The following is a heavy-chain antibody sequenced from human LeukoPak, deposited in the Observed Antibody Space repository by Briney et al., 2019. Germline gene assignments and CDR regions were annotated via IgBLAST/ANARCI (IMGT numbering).Heavy chain of an antibody. CDR1: GFTFSTYW. D-gene: IGHD3-22*01. CDR2: SNIDGRTT. V-gene: IGHV3-74*01. J-gene: IGHJ4*02. CDR3: ARIEDRGAAFDS. Sequence: SGGSLRLSCAASGFTFSTYWMHWVRQAPGEGLVWVSRSNIDGRTTSYADSVKGRFTISRDNAKNMLYLQMNSLRAEGTAVYYRARIEDRGAAFDSWGQGTLVTVSS.